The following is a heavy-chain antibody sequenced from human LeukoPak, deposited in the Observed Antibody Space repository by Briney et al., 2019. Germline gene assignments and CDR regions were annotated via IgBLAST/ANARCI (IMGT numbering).Heavy chain of an antibody. V-gene: IGHV3-74*01. CDR1: GFTFSSYW. CDR2: INSDGSST. CDR3: ANSFQLTTMNY. Sequence: GGSLRLSCAASGFTFSSYWMHWVRQAPGKGLVWVSRINSDGSSTTYADSVKGRFTISRDNAKDTLYLQMNSLRAEDTAVYYCANSFQLTTMNYWGQGTLVTVSS. D-gene: IGHD4-17*01. J-gene: IGHJ4*02.